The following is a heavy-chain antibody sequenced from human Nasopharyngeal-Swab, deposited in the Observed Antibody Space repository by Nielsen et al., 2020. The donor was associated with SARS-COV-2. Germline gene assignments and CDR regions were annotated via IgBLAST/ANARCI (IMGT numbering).Heavy chain of an antibody. CDR3: ARDDSSNYDFWGGYYTSFDY. CDR1: GYTFTSYG. J-gene: IGHJ4*02. V-gene: IGHV1-18*01. CDR2: ISAYNGNT. D-gene: IGHD3-3*01. Sequence: ASVKVSCKASGYTFTSYGISWVRQAPGQGLEWIGWISAYNGNTNYAQKLQGRVTMTTDTSTSTAYMELRSLRSADTAVYYCARDDSSNYDFWGGYYTSFDYWGQGTLVTVSS.